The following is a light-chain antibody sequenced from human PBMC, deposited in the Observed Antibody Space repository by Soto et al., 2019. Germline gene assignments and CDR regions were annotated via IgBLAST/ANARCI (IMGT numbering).Light chain of an antibody. CDR2: KNN. Sequence: QSVLTQPPSASGTPGQRVTISCSGSTSNIGTNYVYWYQQLPGTAPKLLIAKNNQRPSGVPARFSGSRSGTSASLAISGLRSEDEADYYCASWDDSLNLVFGGGTKLTVL. CDR3: ASWDDSLNLV. V-gene: IGLV1-47*01. J-gene: IGLJ2*01. CDR1: TSNIGTNY.